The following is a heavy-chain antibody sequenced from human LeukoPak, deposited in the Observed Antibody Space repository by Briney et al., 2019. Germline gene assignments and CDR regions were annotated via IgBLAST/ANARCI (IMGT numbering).Heavy chain of an antibody. CDR3: ARDLPIQLWLKQDKPGFDY. V-gene: IGHV1-18*01. CDR1: GYTFTSYG. D-gene: IGHD5-18*01. Sequence: GASVKVSCKASGYTFTSYGISWVRQAPGQGLEWMGWISAYNGNTNYAQKLQGRVTMTTDTSTSTAYMELRSLRSDDTAVYYCARDLPIQLWLKQDKPGFDYWGQGTLVTVSS. CDR2: ISAYNGNT. J-gene: IGHJ4*02.